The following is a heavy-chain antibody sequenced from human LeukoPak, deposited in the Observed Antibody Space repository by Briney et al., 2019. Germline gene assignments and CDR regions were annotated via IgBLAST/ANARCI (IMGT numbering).Heavy chain of an antibody. V-gene: IGHV4-59*01. J-gene: IGHJ3*02. D-gene: IGHD3-9*01. CDR1: GGSISSYY. CDR3: ATPYYDILTGYTDAFDI. Sequence: SETLSLTCTVSGGSISSYYWSWIRQPPGKGLEWIGYIYYSGSTNYNPSLKSRVTISVDTSKNQFSLKLSSVTAADTAVYYCATPYYDILTGYTDAFDIWGQGTMVTVSS. CDR2: IYYSGST.